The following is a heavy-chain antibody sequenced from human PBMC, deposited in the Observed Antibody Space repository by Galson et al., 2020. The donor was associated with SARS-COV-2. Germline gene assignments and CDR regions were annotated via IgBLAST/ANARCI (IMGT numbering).Heavy chain of an antibody. CDR1: GFTFNSYG. CDR3: SRDGRKWLVRPVYYYGMDV. J-gene: IGHJ6*02. Sequence: VTNPGGSLRLSCAASGFTFNSYGMHWVRQAPGKGLEWVAVICNDGSNKYYADSVKGRFTISRDNSKNTLYLQMSSLRVEDTAVYYCSRDGRKWLVRPVYYYGMDVWGQGTTVTVSS. D-gene: IGHD6-19*01. CDR2: ICNDGSNK. V-gene: IGHV3-33*01.